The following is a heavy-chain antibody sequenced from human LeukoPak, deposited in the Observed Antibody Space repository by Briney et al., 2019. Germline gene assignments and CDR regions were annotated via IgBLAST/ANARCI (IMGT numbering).Heavy chain of an antibody. CDR3: AKAPQSGIVGAINFDY. D-gene: IGHD1-26*01. CDR1: GFTFDDYA. Sequence: TGRSLRLSCAASGFTFDDYAMHWVRQVPGKGVEWGSGISWNSGSILYADSLKGRFTISRDNAKNSLYLQMNSLRAEDMALYYCAKAPQSGIVGAINFDYWGQGTLVTVSS. CDR2: ISWNSGSI. V-gene: IGHV3-9*03. J-gene: IGHJ4*02.